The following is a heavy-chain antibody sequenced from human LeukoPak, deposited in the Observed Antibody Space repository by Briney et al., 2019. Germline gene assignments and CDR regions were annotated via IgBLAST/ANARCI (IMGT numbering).Heavy chain of an antibody. CDR1: GYTFTNYD. V-gene: IGHV1-8*01. CDR3: ARGDYFDY. Sequence: ASVKVSCKASGYTFTNYDINWVRQATGQGLEWTGWMSPNSGNTGYAQKFQGRVTMTWNTSISTAYMELSSLRSEDTAVYYCARGDYFDYWGQGTLVTVSS. J-gene: IGHJ4*02. CDR2: MSPNSGNT.